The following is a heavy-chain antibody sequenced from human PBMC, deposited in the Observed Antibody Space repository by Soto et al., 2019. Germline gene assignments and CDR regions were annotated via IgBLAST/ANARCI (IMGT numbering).Heavy chain of an antibody. J-gene: IGHJ6*02. Sequence: SETLSLTCTVSGGSISTYYWSWIRQPPGKGLEWIGYIYYSGSTNYNPSLKSRVTMSVDTSKNQFSLKLSSVTAADTAVYYCARVDXRFLECRNPTGYYGMDVWGQGTTVTVSS. CDR3: ARVDXRFLECRNPTGYYGMDV. CDR1: GGSISTYY. CDR2: IYYSGST. V-gene: IGHV4-59*01. D-gene: IGHD3-3*01.